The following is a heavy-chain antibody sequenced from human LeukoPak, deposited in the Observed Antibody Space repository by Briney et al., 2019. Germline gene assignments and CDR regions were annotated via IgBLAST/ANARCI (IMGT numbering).Heavy chain of an antibody. V-gene: IGHV5-51*01. Sequence: GESLQISCKGSGYSFTSYWIGWVRQMPGKGLEWMGIIYPGGSDTRYSPSFQGQVTISADKSISTAYLQWSSLKASDTAMYYCARPHSRSYPLGAFDIWGQGTMVTVSS. CDR3: ARPHSRSYPLGAFDI. CDR2: IYPGGSDT. J-gene: IGHJ3*02. CDR1: GYSFTSYW. D-gene: IGHD1-26*01.